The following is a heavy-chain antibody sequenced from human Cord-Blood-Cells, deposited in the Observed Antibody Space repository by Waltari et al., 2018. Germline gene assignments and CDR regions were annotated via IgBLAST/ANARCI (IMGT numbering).Heavy chain of an antibody. CDR1: GGSFSGYY. J-gene: IGHJ4*02. CDR3: ARYGSSGPFDY. CDR2: INHSGST. Sequence: QVQLQQWGAGRLKPSEPLSLTCAVYGGSFSGYYWSWIRQPPGKGLEWIGEINHSGSTNYNPSLKSRVTISVDTSKNQFSLKLSSVTAADTAVYYCARYGSSGPFDYWGQGTLVTVSS. V-gene: IGHV4-34*01. D-gene: IGHD6-19*01.